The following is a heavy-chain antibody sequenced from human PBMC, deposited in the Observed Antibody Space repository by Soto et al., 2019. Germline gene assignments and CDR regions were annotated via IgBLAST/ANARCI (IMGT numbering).Heavy chain of an antibody. V-gene: IGHV3-48*01. CDR3: ARITMVRGVIDLYETHYGMDV. D-gene: IGHD3-10*01. Sequence: EVQLVESGGGLVQPGGSLRLSCAASGFTFSSYSMNWVRQAPGKGLEWVSYISSSSSTIYYADSVKGRFTISRDNAKNSLYLQMNSLRAEDTAVYYCARITMVRGVIDLYETHYGMDVWGQGTTVTVSS. CDR1: GFTFSSYS. CDR2: ISSSSSTI. J-gene: IGHJ6*02.